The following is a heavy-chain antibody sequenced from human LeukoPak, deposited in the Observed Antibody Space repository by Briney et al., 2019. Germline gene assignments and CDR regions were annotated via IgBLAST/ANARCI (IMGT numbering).Heavy chain of an antibody. V-gene: IGHV4-34*12. CDR1: GLSFNNYI. CDR2: IFDGKTI. CDR3: ASGAWAARLNS. J-gene: IGHJ4*02. D-gene: IGHD4-23*01. Sequence: KTAETLSLSCAAYGLSFNNYIMSWIRQSPGKGLEWIGDIFDGKTINYNPSLKSRVTISAATSSQQFSLNLKSVTAADTAVYFCASGAWAARLNSWAQGALVIVSS.